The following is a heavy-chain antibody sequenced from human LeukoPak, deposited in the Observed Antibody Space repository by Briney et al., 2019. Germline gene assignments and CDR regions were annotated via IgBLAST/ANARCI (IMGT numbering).Heavy chain of an antibody. CDR1: GYTFSTYY. J-gene: IGHJ4*02. CDR2: INPSGGSR. D-gene: IGHD6-6*01. Sequence: PVASVKVSCKASGYTFSTYYIHWVRQAPAQGLEWMGIINPSGGSRDYAQKFQGRVTMTRDMSTSTVYMELSSLRAEDTAVYYCARVASIGAIGDHWGQGTLVTVSS. V-gene: IGHV1-46*01. CDR3: ARVASIGAIGDH.